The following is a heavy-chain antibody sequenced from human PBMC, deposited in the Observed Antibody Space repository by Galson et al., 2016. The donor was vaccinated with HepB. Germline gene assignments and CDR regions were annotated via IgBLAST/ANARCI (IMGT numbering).Heavy chain of an antibody. CDR1: GYTFTSYG. CDR3: AIHEYCSSTTCYGWGDYYYGMDV. D-gene: IGHD2-2*01. CDR2: ISAYNGDT. J-gene: IGHJ6*02. Sequence: CKASGYTFTSYGISWVRQAPGQGLEWMGWISAYNGDTNYAQNLQGRVTMTTDTSTSTAYMELRSLRSDDTAVYYCAIHEYCSSTTCYGWGDYYYGMDVWGQGTTVTVSS. V-gene: IGHV1-18*01.